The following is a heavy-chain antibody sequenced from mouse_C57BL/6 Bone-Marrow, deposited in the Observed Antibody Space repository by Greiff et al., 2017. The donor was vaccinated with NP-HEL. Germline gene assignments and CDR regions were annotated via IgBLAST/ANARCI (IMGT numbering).Heavy chain of an antibody. CDR2: SRNKANDYTT. CDR1: GFTFSDFY. D-gene: IGHD1-1*01. Sequence: EVMLVESGGGLVQSGRSLRLSCATSGFTFSDFYMEWVRQAPGKGLEWIAASRNKANDYTTEYSASVKGRFIVSRDTSQSILYLQMNALRAEDTAIYYCARDGITTVVATPFAYWGQGTLVTVSA. CDR3: ARDGITTVVATPFAY. J-gene: IGHJ3*01. V-gene: IGHV7-1*01.